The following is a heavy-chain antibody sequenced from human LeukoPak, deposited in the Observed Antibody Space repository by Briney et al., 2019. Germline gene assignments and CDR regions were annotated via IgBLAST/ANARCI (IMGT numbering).Heavy chain of an antibody. CDR3: ARDSDYGDAYLDY. Sequence: PSETLSLTCAVSGGSISSSNWWSWVRQPPGKGLEWIGEIYHSGSTNYNPSLKSRVTISVDKSKNQFSLKLSSVTAADTAVYYCARDSDYGDAYLDYWGQGTLVTVSS. V-gene: IGHV4-4*02. CDR1: GGSISSSNW. CDR2: IYHSGST. J-gene: IGHJ4*02. D-gene: IGHD4-17*01.